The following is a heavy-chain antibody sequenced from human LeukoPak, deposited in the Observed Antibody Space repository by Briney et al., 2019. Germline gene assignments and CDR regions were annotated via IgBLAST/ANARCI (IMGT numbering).Heavy chain of an antibody. J-gene: IGHJ4*02. CDR1: GFTFHNFA. CDR3: VKDRPNYYESNGDYYKRDGDF. CDR2: ISSSGEFT. D-gene: IGHD3-22*01. V-gene: IGHV3-23*01. Sequence: PGGSLGLSCAASGFTFHNFAMSWVRQAPGKGLEWVSSISSSGEFTFYADSVKGRFTIFRDNSRYTLYLQMNSLRAEDAAMYYCVKDRPNYYESNGDYYKRDGDFWGQGTLVTVSS.